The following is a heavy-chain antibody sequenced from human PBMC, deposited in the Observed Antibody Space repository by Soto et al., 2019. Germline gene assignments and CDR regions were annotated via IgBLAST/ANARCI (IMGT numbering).Heavy chain of an antibody. Sequence: QVQLVESGGGVVQPGRSLRLSCAASGFTFSSYGMHWVRQAPGKGLEWVAVISYDGSYKYYADSMKGRVTISRDNSKNTLYVQMNSLRAEDTAVYYCAKEGSVVATTPDFDYWGQGTLVNVSS. J-gene: IGHJ4*02. CDR3: AKEGSVVATTPDFDY. CDR1: GFTFSSYG. V-gene: IGHV3-30*18. D-gene: IGHD5-12*01. CDR2: ISYDGSYK.